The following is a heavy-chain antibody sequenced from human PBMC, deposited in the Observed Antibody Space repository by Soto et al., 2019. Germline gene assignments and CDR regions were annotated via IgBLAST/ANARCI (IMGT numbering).Heavy chain of an antibody. Sequence: SETLSLTCAVYGGSFSGYYWSWIRQPPGKGLEWIGEINHSGSTNYNPSLKSRVTISVDTSKNQFSLKLSSVTAADTAVYYCARGQLWFGELLPFFDYWDQGTLVTVSS. D-gene: IGHD3-10*01. J-gene: IGHJ4*02. CDR1: GGSFSGYY. V-gene: IGHV4-34*01. CDR3: ARGQLWFGELLPFFDY. CDR2: INHSGST.